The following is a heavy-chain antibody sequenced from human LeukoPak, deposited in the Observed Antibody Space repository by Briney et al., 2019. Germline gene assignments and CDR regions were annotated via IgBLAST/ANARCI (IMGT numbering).Heavy chain of an antibody. CDR2: IRYSGNT. J-gene: IGHJ4*02. V-gene: IGHV4-39*01. CDR3: ARKRIFASERHWYYFDC. CDR1: GGSTSSSDSY. Sequence: SETLSLTCTVSGGSTSSSDSYWGWIRQPPDEGLEWIASIRYSGNTYHNPSLKSRVTISVDTSKNQFSLKVKSVTAADTAVYYCARKRIFASERHWYYFDCWGQGTLVTVSS. D-gene: IGHD3-10*01.